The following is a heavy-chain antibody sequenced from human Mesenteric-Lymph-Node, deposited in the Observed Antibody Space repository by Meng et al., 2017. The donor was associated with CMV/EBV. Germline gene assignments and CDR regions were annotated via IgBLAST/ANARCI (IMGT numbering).Heavy chain of an antibody. J-gene: IGHJ4*02. Sequence: GGSLRLSCAAYGFTFSDYWMHWVRQAPGKGLEWVANIKQDGSEKYYVDSVKGRFTISRDNAKNSLYLQMNSLRAEDTAVYYCARDRGDGYNLFDSWGQGTLVTVPQ. D-gene: IGHD5-24*01. CDR1: GFTFSDYW. CDR3: ARDRGDGYNLFDS. CDR2: IKQDGSEK. V-gene: IGHV3-7*01.